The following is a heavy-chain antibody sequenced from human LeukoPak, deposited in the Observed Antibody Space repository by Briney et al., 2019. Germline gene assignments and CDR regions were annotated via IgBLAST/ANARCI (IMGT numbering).Heavy chain of an antibody. CDR3: AKGFQTYGELSFDV. D-gene: IGHD4-17*01. CDR2: VSGSASNT. CDR1: GFTFSNYA. J-gene: IGHJ4*02. Sequence: SGGSLRLSCAASGFTFSNYAMSWVRQAPGKGLEWVSTVSGSASNTYCADSVKGRFTISRDNSKTTLYLQMNSLRADDTAVYYCAKGFQTYGELSFDVWGQGTLVAVSS. V-gene: IGHV3-23*01.